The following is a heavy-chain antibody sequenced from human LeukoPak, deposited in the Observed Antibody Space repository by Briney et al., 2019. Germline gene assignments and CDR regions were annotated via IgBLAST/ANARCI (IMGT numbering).Heavy chain of an antibody. V-gene: IGHV3-30*03. Sequence: GGSLRLSCAASGFTFNSYVMHWVRQAPGKGLEWVAVISYDGSNKYYAASVKGRFTTSRDNSKNTLYLQMNSLGAEDTAVYYCATTVEFGEFTPPPQHDYWGQGTLVTVSS. J-gene: IGHJ4*02. CDR2: ISYDGSNK. D-gene: IGHD3-10*01. CDR3: ATTVEFGEFTPPPQHDY. CDR1: GFTFNSYV.